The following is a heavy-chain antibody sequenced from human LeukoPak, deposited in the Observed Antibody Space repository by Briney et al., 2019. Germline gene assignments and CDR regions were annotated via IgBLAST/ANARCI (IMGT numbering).Heavy chain of an antibody. D-gene: IGHD6-13*01. Sequence: GGSLRLSCAASGFTFDDYAMHWVRQAPGKGLEWVSGISWNSGSIGYADSVKGRFTISRDNSKNTLYLQMNSLRAEDTAVYYCAKQELAAAGYFDYWGQGTLVTVSS. CDR3: AKQELAAAGYFDY. CDR1: GFTFDDYA. CDR2: ISWNSGSI. V-gene: IGHV3-9*01. J-gene: IGHJ4*02.